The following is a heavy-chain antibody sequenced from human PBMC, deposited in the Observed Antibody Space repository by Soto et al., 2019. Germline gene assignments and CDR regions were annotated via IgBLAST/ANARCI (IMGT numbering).Heavy chain of an antibody. CDR2: IYYSGST. D-gene: IGHD3-10*01. J-gene: IGHJ4*02. V-gene: IGHV4-39*01. CDR3: ARHWITMVRGVCHFDH. Sequence: SETLSLTCTVSGGSFSSNSYYWGWIRQPPGKGLEWIGSIYYSGSTYYNPSLKSRVTMSVDPSKNQFSLKLISVTAADTAVYYCARHWITMVRGVCHFDHWGQGTLVTVS. CDR1: GGSFSSNSYY.